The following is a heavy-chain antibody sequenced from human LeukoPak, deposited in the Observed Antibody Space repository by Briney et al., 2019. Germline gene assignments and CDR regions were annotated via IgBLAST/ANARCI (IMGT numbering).Heavy chain of an antibody. Sequence: GASVKVSCKAFGYTFTRYYMHRVRQAPGQGPEWMGVISPSGGSTTYAQKFQGRVTLTRDMSTSTDYLELSSLRSDDTAVYYCAKEGSSGWVPNYWGQGTLVTVSS. CDR3: AKEGSSGWVPNY. J-gene: IGHJ4*02. CDR1: GYTFTRYY. D-gene: IGHD6-19*01. CDR2: ISPSGGST. V-gene: IGHV1-46*01.